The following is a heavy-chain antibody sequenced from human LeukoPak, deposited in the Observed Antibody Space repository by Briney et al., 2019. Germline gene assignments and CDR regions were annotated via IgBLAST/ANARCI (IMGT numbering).Heavy chain of an antibody. J-gene: IGHJ5*02. Sequence: SETLSLTCTVSGDSISSYYWSWIRQPAGKGLEWIGRMYVSGSTNYNPSLKSRVTMSVDTSKNQFSLKMTSVTAADTAFYYCARDMVRGVKAYLSWFDPWGQGTLVTVSS. D-gene: IGHD3-10*01. CDR3: ARDMVRGVKAYLSWFDP. CDR1: GDSISSYY. V-gene: IGHV4-4*07. CDR2: MYVSGST.